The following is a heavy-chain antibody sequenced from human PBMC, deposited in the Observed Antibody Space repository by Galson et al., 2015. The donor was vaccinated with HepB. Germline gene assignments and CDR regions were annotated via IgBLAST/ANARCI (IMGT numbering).Heavy chain of an antibody. V-gene: IGHV3-30*18. CDR3: AKDVGCSSSTCYSPYAFDI. CDR1: EFTFSTYG. D-gene: IGHD2-2*02. J-gene: IGHJ3*02. Sequence: SLRLSCAASEFTFSTYGMHWVRQAPGKGLEWVAVISYDGSDEHYADSVKGRFTISRDNSKNTLYLQMNSLRIEDTAMFYCAKDVGCSSSTCYSPYAFDIWGQGTMVTVSS. CDR2: ISYDGSDE.